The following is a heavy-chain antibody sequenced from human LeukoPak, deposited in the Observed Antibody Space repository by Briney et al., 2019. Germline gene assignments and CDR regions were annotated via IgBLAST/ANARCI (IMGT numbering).Heavy chain of an antibody. Sequence: SETLSLTCAVYGGSFSGYYWSWIRQPPGKGLEWIGYIFYNEGTSYNPSLKSRVTISVDTSKNQFSLKVSSVTAADTAVYYCARGRYVTTRGGAAAGFLDYWGQGTLVTVST. CDR2: IFYNEGT. J-gene: IGHJ4*02. CDR3: ARGRYVTTRGGAAAGFLDY. CDR1: GGSFSGYY. V-gene: IGHV4-59*01. D-gene: IGHD6-13*01.